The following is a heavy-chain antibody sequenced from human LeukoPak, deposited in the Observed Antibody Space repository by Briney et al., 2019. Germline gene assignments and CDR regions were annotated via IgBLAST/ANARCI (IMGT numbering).Heavy chain of an antibody. CDR3: VKVDAVISPGIDY. V-gene: IGHV3-23*01. Sequence: AGGSLRLSCAASGFTFSNYAMSWVRQAPGKGLEWVSAISAGGATYSADSVKGRFTISRDNSKNTLYLQMYSLRAEDTALYFCVKVDAVISPGIDYWGQGTLVTVSS. J-gene: IGHJ4*02. D-gene: IGHD3-10*01. CDR2: ISAGGAT. CDR1: GFTFSNYA.